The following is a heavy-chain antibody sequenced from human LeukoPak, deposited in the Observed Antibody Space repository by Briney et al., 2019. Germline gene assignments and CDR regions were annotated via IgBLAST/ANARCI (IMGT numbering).Heavy chain of an antibody. D-gene: IGHD2/OR15-2a*01. Sequence: GGSLRLSCAASGFIFSNYWMNWVRQAPGKGLEGVANIYQDGSKKNYVDSVKGGFTISRDNAIDSLYLQMNNLRAEDTAVYYCACTNTFNVWGKGPTVTVFS. CDR3: ACTNTFNV. CDR1: GFIFSNYW. J-gene: IGHJ6*04. V-gene: IGHV3-7*03. CDR2: IYQDGSKK.